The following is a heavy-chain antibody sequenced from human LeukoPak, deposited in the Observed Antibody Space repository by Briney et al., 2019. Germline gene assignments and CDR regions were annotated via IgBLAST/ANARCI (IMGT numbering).Heavy chain of an antibody. J-gene: IGHJ4*02. CDR3: ATLRYCSSTSCYSDLVY. CDR1: GFTFISNA. Sequence: GGSLRLSCAASGFTFISNAMRWVRPAPGKGLEWVSAISGSGASTSYADSVKGRFTISRDNSKNTLYLQMNSMRAEVTAVYYCATLRYCSSTSCYSDLVYWGQGTLVTVSS. CDR2: ISGSGAST. V-gene: IGHV3-23*01. D-gene: IGHD2-2*02.